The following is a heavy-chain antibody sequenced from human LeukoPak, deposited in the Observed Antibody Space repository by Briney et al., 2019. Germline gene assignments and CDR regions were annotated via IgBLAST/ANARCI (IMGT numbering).Heavy chain of an antibody. D-gene: IGHD4-17*01. V-gene: IGHV3-23*01. CDR3: ARDRAYGDYAS. Sequence: GGSLRLSCAASGFTFSSYAMGWVRQAPGKGLEWVSAISGSGGSTYYADSVKGRFTISRDNSKNTVYLQMNSLRAEDTAVYYCARDRAYGDYASWGQGTLVTVSS. J-gene: IGHJ5*02. CDR2: ISGSGGST. CDR1: GFTFSSYA.